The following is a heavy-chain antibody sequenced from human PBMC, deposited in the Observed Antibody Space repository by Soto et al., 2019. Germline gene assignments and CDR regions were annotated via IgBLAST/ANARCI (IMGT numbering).Heavy chain of an antibody. CDR3: VRVPSDQ. CDR1: GFTLSSHW. J-gene: IGHJ4*02. CDR2: IKEDGSAK. V-gene: IGHV3-7*04. Sequence: GGSLRLSCAASGFTLSSHWMSWVRQAPGKGLEWVANIKEDGSAKYYVDSVKGRFTISRDNAKNSLYLQMNSLRAEDTAVYYCVRVPSDQWGQGTLVTVSS.